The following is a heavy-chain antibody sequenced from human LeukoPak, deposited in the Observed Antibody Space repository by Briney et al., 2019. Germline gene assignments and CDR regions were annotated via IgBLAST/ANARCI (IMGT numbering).Heavy chain of an antibody. D-gene: IGHD3-3*01. J-gene: IGHJ4*02. CDR2: ITGSGGST. CDR3: ASLYYDFWSGYFVY. CDR1: GFTFTTYA. V-gene: IGHV3-23*01. Sequence: GGSLRLSCGASGFTFTTYAMTWVRQAPGKGLEWVSSITGSGGSTYYGDSVKGRFTISRDNAKNSLYLQMNSLRAEDTAVYYCASLYYDFWSGYFVYWGQGTLVTVSS.